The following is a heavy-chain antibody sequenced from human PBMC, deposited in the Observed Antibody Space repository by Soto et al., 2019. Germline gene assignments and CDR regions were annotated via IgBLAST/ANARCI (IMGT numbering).Heavy chain of an antibody. CDR2: IYYSGST. D-gene: IGHD2-15*01. J-gene: IGHJ4*02. V-gene: IGHV4-39*01. CDR3: ARQNIVVVVAAVNFDY. CDR1: GGSISSSSYY. Sequence: SETLSLTCTVSGGSISSSSYYWGWIRQPPGKGLEWIGSIYYSGSTYYNPSLKSRVTISVDTSKNQFSLKLNSVTAADTAVYYCARQNIVVVVAAVNFDYWGQGTLVTVSS.